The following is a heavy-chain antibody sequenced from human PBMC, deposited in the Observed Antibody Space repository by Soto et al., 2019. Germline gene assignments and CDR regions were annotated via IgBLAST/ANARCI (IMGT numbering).Heavy chain of an antibody. CDR2: ISGRGDST. CDR1: GLNIMDDA. Sequence: CAFSGLNIMDDAVSLVRQHQGKGLKWVSAISGRGDSTYYADSVKGRFTISRDNSKNTLYLQVNSLRAEDTAVYHSALHRRCIREVNHYWFDDSGQGVLVTGSS. V-gene: IGHV3-23*01. D-gene: IGHD2-21*01. J-gene: IGHJ5*02. CDR3: ALHRRCIREVNHYWFDD.